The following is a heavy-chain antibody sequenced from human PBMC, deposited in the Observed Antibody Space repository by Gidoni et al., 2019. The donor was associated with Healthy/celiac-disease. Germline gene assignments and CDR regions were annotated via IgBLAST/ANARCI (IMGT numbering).Heavy chain of an antibody. J-gene: IGHJ4*02. CDR1: GFTFSSYA. CDR3: AKDSKVAGTGY. CDR2: ISGSGGST. Sequence: EVQLLESGGGLVQHGGSLRLPCAAAGFTFSSYAMSWVRQAPGKGLEWVSAISGSGGSTYYADSMKGRFTISRDNSKNTLYLQMNSLRAEDTAVYYCAKDSKVAGTGYWGQGTLVTVSS. V-gene: IGHV3-23*01. D-gene: IGHD6-19*01.